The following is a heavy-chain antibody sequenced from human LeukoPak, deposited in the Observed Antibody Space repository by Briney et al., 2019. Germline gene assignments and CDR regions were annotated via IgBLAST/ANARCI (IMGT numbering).Heavy chain of an antibody. V-gene: IGHV1-18*04. CDR3: ARLDYDSEGYHYRIFDY. J-gene: IGHJ4*02. Sequence: GASVKVSCKASGYTFTGYYMHWVRQAPGQGLEWMGWISNNNGNTKYAQNLQGRVTMTTDTSTSTAYMELRSLRSADTAVYYCARLDYDSEGYHYRIFDYWGQGTLVTVSS. CDR2: ISNNNGNT. D-gene: IGHD3-22*01. CDR1: GYTFTGYY.